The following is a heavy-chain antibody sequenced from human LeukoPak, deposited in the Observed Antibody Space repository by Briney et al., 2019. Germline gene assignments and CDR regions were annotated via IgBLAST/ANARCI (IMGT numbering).Heavy chain of an antibody. CDR2: TYFGGTT. CDR3: AKGVHSAIVVARGLEGADY. CDR1: GFAINTNY. J-gene: IGHJ4*02. Sequence: GGSLRLSCVASGFAINTNYMNWVRQAPGKELEWVSITYFGGTTYYADSVKGRFTISRDNSKNTLYLQMNSLRTEDTAVYYCAKGVHSAIVVARGLEGADYWGQGTLVTVSS. D-gene: IGHD3-22*01. V-gene: IGHV3-53*05.